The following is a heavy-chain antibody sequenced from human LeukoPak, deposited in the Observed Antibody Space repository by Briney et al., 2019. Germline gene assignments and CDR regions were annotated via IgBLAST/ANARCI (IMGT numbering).Heavy chain of an antibody. V-gene: IGHV6-1*01. CDR3: AQADSTGYFYFQH. CDR1: GDSVSSNSAA. J-gene: IGHJ1*01. CDR2: TYYRSEWYN. D-gene: IGHD3-22*01. Sequence: SQTLSLTCAISGDSVSSNSAAWNWIRQSPSRGLEWLGRTYYRSEWYNDYAVSVKSRININPDTSKDQFSLQLNSVTPEDTAVYYCAQADSTGYFYFQHWGQGTLVTVSS.